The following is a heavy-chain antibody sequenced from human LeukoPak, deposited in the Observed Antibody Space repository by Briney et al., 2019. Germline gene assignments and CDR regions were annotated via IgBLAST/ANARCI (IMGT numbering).Heavy chain of an antibody. J-gene: IGHJ5*02. D-gene: IGHD2-2*02. Sequence: ASVKVSCKASGYTFTGDYMYWVRQAPRQGLEWMGWINPNSGGTNYAQKFQGRVTMTRDTSISTAYMELSRLRSDDTAVYYCARGRRALIYCSSTSCYTGDWFDPWGQGTLVTVSS. V-gene: IGHV1-2*02. CDR2: INPNSGGT. CDR3: ARGRRALIYCSSTSCYTGDWFDP. CDR1: GYTFTGDY.